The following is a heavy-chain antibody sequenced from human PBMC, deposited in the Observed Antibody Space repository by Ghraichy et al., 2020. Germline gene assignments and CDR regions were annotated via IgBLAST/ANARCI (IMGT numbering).Heavy chain of an antibody. Sequence: SETLSLTCTVSGGSISSYYWSWIRQPPGKGLEWIGYIYYSGSTNYNPSLKSRVTISVDTSKNQFSLKLSSVTAADTAVYYCARVPPEGSSSGWYWFDPWGQGTLVTVSS. J-gene: IGHJ5*02. CDR3: ARVPPEGSSSGWYWFDP. CDR1: GGSISSYY. V-gene: IGHV4-59*01. D-gene: IGHD6-19*01. CDR2: IYYSGST.